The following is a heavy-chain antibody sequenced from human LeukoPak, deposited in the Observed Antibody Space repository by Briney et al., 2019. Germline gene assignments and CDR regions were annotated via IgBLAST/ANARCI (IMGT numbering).Heavy chain of an antibody. Sequence: SETLSLTCTASGGSISTYYWSWLRQPPGKGLEWIGYIYYSGSTNYKPSLKSRVTISVDTSKNQFSLKLSSVTAEDTAVYYCARGVGSGYTDYWGQGALVTVSS. D-gene: IGHD3-22*01. CDR2: IYYSGST. CDR3: ARGVGSGYTDY. J-gene: IGHJ4*02. CDR1: GGSISTYY. V-gene: IGHV4-59*01.